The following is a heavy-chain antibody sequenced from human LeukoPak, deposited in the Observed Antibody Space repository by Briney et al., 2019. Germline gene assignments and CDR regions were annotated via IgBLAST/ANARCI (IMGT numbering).Heavy chain of an antibody. CDR2: ISSSSSYI. CDR1: GFTFSSYS. J-gene: IGHJ6*03. Sequence: GGSPRLSCAASGFTFSSYSMNWVRQAPGKGLEWVSSISSSSSYIYYADSVKGRFTISRDNAQNSLFLQMNSLRAEDTAVYFCAASGGFVLPNAITGNWYMDVWGRGTSVTVSS. D-gene: IGHD2-2*01. V-gene: IGHV3-21*01. CDR3: AASGGFVLPNAITGNWYMDV.